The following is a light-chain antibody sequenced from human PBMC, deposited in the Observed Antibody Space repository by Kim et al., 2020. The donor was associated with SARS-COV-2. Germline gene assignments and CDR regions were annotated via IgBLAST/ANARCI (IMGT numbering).Light chain of an antibody. CDR2: VEKDGSH. J-gene: IGLJ3*02. Sequence: ASVKLTCTLNSEHSKNAIAWHQQRPEKGPRYLMKVEKDGSHTKGDEVPARFSGSSSGAERYLTISGLQFEDEAAYYCQTWGTGFVVFGGGTQLTVL. CDR1: SEHSKNA. CDR3: QTWGTGFVV. V-gene: IGLV4-69*01.